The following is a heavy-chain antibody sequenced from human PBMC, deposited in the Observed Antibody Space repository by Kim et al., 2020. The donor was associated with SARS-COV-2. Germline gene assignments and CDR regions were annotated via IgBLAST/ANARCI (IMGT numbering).Heavy chain of an antibody. CDR3: VLSSARVYFDY. CDR2: ISSNGGST. J-gene: IGHJ4*02. Sequence: GGSLRLSCSASGFTFSSYAMHWVRQAPGKGLEYVSAISSNGGSTYYADSVKGRFTISRDNSKNTLYLQMSSLRAEDTAVYYCVLSSARVYFDYWGQGTLVTASS. D-gene: IGHD6-19*01. V-gene: IGHV3-64D*09. CDR1: GFTFSSYA.